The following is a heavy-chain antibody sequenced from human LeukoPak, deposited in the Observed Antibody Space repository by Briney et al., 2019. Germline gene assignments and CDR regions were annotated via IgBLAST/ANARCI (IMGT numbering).Heavy chain of an antibody. Sequence: SETLSLTCTVSGGSISSGSYYWRWIRQPAGKGLEWIGRIYTSGSTKYNPSLKSRVTISVDTSKNQFSLRLRSVTAADTAVYFCARGRVSSSTWYSTYYYYFYMDVWGKGTTVTVSS. CDR1: GGSISSGSYY. CDR2: IYTSGST. CDR3: ARGRVSSSTWYSTYYYYFYMDV. J-gene: IGHJ6*03. V-gene: IGHV4-61*02. D-gene: IGHD1-1*01.